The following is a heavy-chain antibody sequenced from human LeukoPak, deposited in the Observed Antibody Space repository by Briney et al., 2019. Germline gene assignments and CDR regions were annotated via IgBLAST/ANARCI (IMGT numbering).Heavy chain of an antibody. CDR2: IFYSGST. D-gene: IGHD4-17*01. CDR1: GDSISSGGYY. Sequence: PSQTLSLTCNVSGDSISSGGYYWSWIRQHPGKGLEWIGFIFYSGSTSYNPSLKNRVSFSLDASKNQFSLTLTSVTAADTAVYYCARLYGHLWGQGTLVTVSS. CDR3: ARLYGHL. J-gene: IGHJ4*02. V-gene: IGHV4-31*03.